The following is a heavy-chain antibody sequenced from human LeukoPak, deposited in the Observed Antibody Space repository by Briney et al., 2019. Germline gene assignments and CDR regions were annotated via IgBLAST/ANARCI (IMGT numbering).Heavy chain of an antibody. Sequence: SETLSLTCTVSGCSISSYYWSCIRQPPGKGLEWIGYIYYSGSTNYNPSLKSRVTISVDTSKNQFSLKLSSVTAADTAVYYCARSGTTTVIDFDYWGQGTLVTVSS. CDR1: GCSISSYY. CDR3: ARSGTTTVIDFDY. CDR2: IYYSGST. J-gene: IGHJ4*02. D-gene: IGHD4-11*01. V-gene: IGHV4-59*01.